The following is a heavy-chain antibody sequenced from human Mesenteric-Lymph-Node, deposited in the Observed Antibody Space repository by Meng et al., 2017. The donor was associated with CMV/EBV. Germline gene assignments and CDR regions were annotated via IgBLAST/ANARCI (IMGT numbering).Heavy chain of an antibody. CDR3: AKDTAGDFWSGYYRSFDY. Sequence: GESLKISCAASGFPFSMFAMSWVRQAPGKGLEWVSTFGGSGLGTYYAESVKGRFTISRDDSERTLYLQMNSLRAEDTALYYCAKDTAGDFWSGYYRSFDYWGQGTLVTVSS. J-gene: IGHJ4*02. CDR1: GFPFSMFA. CDR2: FGGSGLGT. D-gene: IGHD3-3*01. V-gene: IGHV3-23*01.